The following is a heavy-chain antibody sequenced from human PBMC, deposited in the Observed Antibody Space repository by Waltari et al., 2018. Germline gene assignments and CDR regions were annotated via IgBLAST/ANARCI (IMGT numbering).Heavy chain of an antibody. CDR3: ARERRRRPLAFDI. Sequence: QVQLQQWGAGLLKPSETLSLTCAVYGGSFSGYYWSWIRQPPGKGLAWIGEINHSVSTNYTPSLKSRFTISVDTSKNQFSLKLSSVTAADTAVYYCARERRRRPLAFDIWGQGTMVTVSS. V-gene: IGHV4-34*01. CDR2: INHSVST. CDR1: GGSFSGYY. J-gene: IGHJ3*02.